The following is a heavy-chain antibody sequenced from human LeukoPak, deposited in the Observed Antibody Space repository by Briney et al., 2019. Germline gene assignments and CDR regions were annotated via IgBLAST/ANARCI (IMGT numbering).Heavy chain of an antibody. J-gene: IGHJ5*02. CDR2: ISYDGSNK. CDR3: ARDQRGSSWYYVVDP. D-gene: IGHD6-13*01. Sequence: PGRSLRLSCAASGFTFSSYAMHWVRQAPGKGLEWVAVISYDGSNKYYADSVKGRFTISRDNSKNTLYLQMNSLRAEDTAVYYCARDQRGSSWYYVVDPWGQGTLVTVSS. V-gene: IGHV3-30*04. CDR1: GFTFSSYA.